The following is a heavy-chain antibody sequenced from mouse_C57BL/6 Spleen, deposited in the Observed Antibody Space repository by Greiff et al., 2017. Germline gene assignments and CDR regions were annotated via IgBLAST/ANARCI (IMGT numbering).Heavy chain of an antibody. CDR1: GYTFTDYY. V-gene: IGHV1-76*01. Sequence: QVQLKESGAELVRPGASVKLSCKASGYTFTDYYIHWVKQRPGQGLEWIARIYPGSGNTYYNEKFKGKATLTAEKSSSTAYMQLSSLTSEDSAVYFCARRTGTDYAMDYWGQGTSVTVSS. CDR3: ARRTGTDYAMDY. CDR2: IYPGSGNT. D-gene: IGHD4-1*01. J-gene: IGHJ4*01.